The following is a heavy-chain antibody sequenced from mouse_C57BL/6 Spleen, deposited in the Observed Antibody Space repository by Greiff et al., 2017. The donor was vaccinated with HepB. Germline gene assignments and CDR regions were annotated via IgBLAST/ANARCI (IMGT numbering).Heavy chain of an antibody. CDR3: ATAGPAQARPFEY. D-gene: IGHD3-2*02. J-gene: IGHJ2*01. Sequence: VQLQQSGAELVRPGASVKLSCTASGFNIKDYYMHWVKQRPEQGLEWIGRIDPEDGDTEYAPKFQGKATMTADTSSNTAYLQLSSLTSEDTAVYYCATAGPAQARPFEYWGQGTTLTVSS. CDR1: GFNIKDYY. CDR2: IDPEDGDT. V-gene: IGHV14-1*01.